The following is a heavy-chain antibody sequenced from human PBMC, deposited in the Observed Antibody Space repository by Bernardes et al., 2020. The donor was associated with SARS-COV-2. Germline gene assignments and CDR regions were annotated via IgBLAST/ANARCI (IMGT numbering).Heavy chain of an antibody. J-gene: IGHJ6*02. V-gene: IGHV3-21*01. CDR3: VRSTIVPAAMWGFYYGMDV. D-gene: IGHD2-2*01. Sequence: GGSLSLSCAGSGVTFSRYSMNWVRPAPGKGLEWVSSISRSNSYIYYADSVKGRFTISRDNAKNSLYLQMNSLSAEDTALYYCVRSTIVPAAMWGFYYGMDVWGQGTTVTVSS. CDR2: ISRSNSYI. CDR1: GVTFSRYS.